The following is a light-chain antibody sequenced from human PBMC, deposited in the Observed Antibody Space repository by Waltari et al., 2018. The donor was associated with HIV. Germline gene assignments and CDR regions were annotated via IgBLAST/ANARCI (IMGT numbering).Light chain of an antibody. CDR3: SSFSSSGSVR. J-gene: IGLJ3*02. Sequence: QSALTPPVSVSGSPGLSIPISSLGTIADIALLTTVSWYRHQPDSPPQLIIFDTKSRPSGIPSRFSGAKSGTTASLTISGLQSGDEGHYYCSSFSSSGSVRFGGGTKVTV. CDR1: IADIALLTT. CDR2: DTK. V-gene: IGLV2-14*01.